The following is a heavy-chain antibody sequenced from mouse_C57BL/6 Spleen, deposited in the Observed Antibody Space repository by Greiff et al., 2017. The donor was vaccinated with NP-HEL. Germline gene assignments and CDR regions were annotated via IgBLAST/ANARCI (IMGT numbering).Heavy chain of an antibody. Sequence: VQLQQPGAELVRPGSSVKLSCKASGYTFTSYWMHWVKQRPIQGLEWIGNIDPSDSETHYNQKFKDKATLTVDKSSSTAYMQLSSLTSEDSAVYYCAREGYYDYHFDVWGTGTTVTVSS. V-gene: IGHV1-52*01. CDR1: GYTFTSYW. CDR2: IDPSDSET. CDR3: AREGYYDYHFDV. D-gene: IGHD2-4*01. J-gene: IGHJ1*03.